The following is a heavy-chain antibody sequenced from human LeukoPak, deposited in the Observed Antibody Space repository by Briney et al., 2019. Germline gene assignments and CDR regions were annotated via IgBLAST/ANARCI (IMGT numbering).Heavy chain of an antibody. CDR1: GYTFTSND. D-gene: IGHD1-1*01. Sequence: ASVKVSCKASGYTFTSNDINWLRQATGQGLEWMGWMNPHSGSVGYAQKFQGRVIMTWDTSISTAYMELSSLTSDDTAVYYCARIPQRVPHNWFDPWGQGTLVTVSS. V-gene: IGHV1-8*01. J-gene: IGHJ5*02. CDR2: MNPHSGSV. CDR3: ARIPQRVPHNWFDP.